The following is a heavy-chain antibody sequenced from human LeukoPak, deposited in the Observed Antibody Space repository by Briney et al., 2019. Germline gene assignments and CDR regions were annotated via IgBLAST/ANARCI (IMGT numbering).Heavy chain of an antibody. CDR2: FDPEDGET. CDR1: GYTLTELS. CDR3: ATGRYYDSSGYYYFDY. D-gene: IGHD3-22*01. Sequence: ASVKVSCEVSGYTLTELSMHWVRQAPGKGLEWMGGFDPEDGETIYAQKFQGRVTMTEDTSTDTAYMELSSLRSEDTAVYYCATGRYYDSSGYYYFDYWGQGTLVTVSS. V-gene: IGHV1-24*01. J-gene: IGHJ4*02.